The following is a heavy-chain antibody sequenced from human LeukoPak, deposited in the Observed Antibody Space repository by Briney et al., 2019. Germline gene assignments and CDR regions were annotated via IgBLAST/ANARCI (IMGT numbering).Heavy chain of an antibody. Sequence: ASVKVSCKASGYTFTRYGISWVRQAPGQGLEWMGWISAYNGNTIYAQKLQGRVTMTTDTSASTAYMELRSLRSDDTAVYYCARASDLDSFDYWGQGTLVTVSS. CDR1: GYTFTRYG. CDR3: ARASDLDSFDY. CDR2: ISAYNGNT. V-gene: IGHV1-18*01. J-gene: IGHJ4*02.